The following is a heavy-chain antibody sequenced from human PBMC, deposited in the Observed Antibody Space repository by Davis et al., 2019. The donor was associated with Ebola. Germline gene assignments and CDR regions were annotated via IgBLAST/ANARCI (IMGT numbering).Heavy chain of an antibody. CDR3: AKGYSSGRLDV. CDR2: ISGGGVST. Sequence: PSGSLSLSCAVSGFTFSDYYMSWVRQAPGKGLEWVSAISGGGVSTYQADSVKGRFIISRDNSKNTLHLQMNSLRADDTAVYYCAKGYSSGRLDVWGQGTTVTVSS. J-gene: IGHJ6*02. D-gene: IGHD6-19*01. CDR1: GFTFSDYY. V-gene: IGHV3-23*01.